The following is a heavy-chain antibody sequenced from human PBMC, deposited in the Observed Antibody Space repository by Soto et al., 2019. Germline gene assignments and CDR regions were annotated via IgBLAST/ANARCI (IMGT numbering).Heavy chain of an antibody. CDR2: INAGNGKT. D-gene: IGHD5-12*01. CDR3: ARGIWVATTADYYIDS. V-gene: IGHV1-3*01. CDR1: GYTFTDYA. J-gene: IGHJ4*02. Sequence: GASVKVSCKASGYTFTDYAIHWVRQAPGQRLEWMGWINAGNGKTKYSQNFQGRVTITRDTSASIAYMEVNSLRSEDTAVYYCARGIWVATTADYYIDSWGQATLVTVSS.